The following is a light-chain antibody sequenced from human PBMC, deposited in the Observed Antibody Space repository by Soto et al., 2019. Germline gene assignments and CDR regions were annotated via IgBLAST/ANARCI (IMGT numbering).Light chain of an antibody. Sequence: TQSPSTLSASVGDTVTFTCRASQSVSGWLAWYQQKPGQGPRLLIYGASSRATGTPDRFSGSGSGTDFTLTINRLEPEDFALYYCQQYGSSPPTFGQGTKVDIK. CDR1: QSVSGW. CDR3: QQYGSSPPT. CDR2: GAS. J-gene: IGKJ1*01. V-gene: IGKV3-20*01.